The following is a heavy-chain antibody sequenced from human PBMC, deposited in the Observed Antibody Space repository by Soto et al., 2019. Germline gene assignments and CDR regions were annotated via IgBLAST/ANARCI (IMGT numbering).Heavy chain of an antibody. V-gene: IGHV1-8*01. CDR1: GYTFTRYD. D-gene: IGHD3-10*01. J-gene: IGHJ4*02. CDR2: MNPNSGNT. CDR3: ARVINMVRGVSFDY. Sequence: GGSMKVSCKASGYTFTRYDINWGRQAPGQGLEWMGWMNPNSGNTGYAQKFQGRVTMTRNTSISTAYMELSSLRSEDTAVYYCARVINMVRGVSFDYWGQGTLVTVSS.